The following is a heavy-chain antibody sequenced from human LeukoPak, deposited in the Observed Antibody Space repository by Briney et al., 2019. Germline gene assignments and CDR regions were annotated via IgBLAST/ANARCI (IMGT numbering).Heavy chain of an antibody. CDR2: IYYSGNT. CDR1: GGSINSSSYH. Sequence: SETLSLTCTVSGGSINSSSYHWGWIRQPPGKGLEWIGSIYYSGNTYYNPSLKSRVTISVDTSKKQFSLKLSSVTAADTAVYYCARLWFRESPYFQHWGQGTLVIVSS. J-gene: IGHJ1*01. V-gene: IGHV4-39*01. CDR3: ARLWFRESPYFQH. D-gene: IGHD3-10*01.